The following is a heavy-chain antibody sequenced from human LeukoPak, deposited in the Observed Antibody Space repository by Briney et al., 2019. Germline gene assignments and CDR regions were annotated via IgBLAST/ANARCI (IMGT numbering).Heavy chain of an antibody. CDR1: GAPIRRFY. CDR2: IYNGVPT. V-gene: IGHV4-4*09. J-gene: IGHJ4*02. Sequence: PSETLSLTCTASGAPIRRFYWKWVRQPPGRGLEWIGNIYNGVPTFFNPPLKSRVTLSVGTFKTQFSLQLASVTAADTAVYYCVQTTGWPGFDYWGQGVLVTVSS. D-gene: IGHD6-19*01. CDR3: VQTTGWPGFDY.